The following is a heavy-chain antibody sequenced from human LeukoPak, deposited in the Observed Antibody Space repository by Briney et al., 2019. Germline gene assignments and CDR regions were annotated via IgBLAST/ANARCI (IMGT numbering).Heavy chain of an antibody. D-gene: IGHD6-13*01. CDR1: GFTFSSYE. CDR2: ISSSGSTI. V-gene: IGHV3-48*03. Sequence: PGGSLRLSCAASGFTFSSYEMNWVRQAPGKGLEWVSYISSSGSTIYYADSVKGRFTISRDNAKNSLYLQMNRLRAEDTAVYYCARKSAAEYYYYYMDVWGKGTTVTVSS. CDR3: ARKSAAEYYYYYMDV. J-gene: IGHJ6*03.